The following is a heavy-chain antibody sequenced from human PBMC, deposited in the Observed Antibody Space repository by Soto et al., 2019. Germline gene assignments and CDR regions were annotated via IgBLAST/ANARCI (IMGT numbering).Heavy chain of an antibody. CDR1: GYTFTSYD. CDR2: MNPNSGNT. Sequence: QVQLVQSGAEVKKPGASVKVSCKASGYTFTSYDINWVRQATGQGLEWMGWMNPNSGNTVYAQKFQGRVTMPRNTSISTAYMELSSLRSEDTAVYYCAREKSSGYYYDYWGQGTLVTVAS. CDR3: AREKSSGYYYDY. V-gene: IGHV1-8*01. D-gene: IGHD3-22*01. J-gene: IGHJ4*02.